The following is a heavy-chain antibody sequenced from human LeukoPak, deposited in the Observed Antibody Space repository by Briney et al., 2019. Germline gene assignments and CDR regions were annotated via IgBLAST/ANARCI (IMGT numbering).Heavy chain of an antibody. V-gene: IGHV3-23*01. CDR3: VHGGLYYLDY. CDR2: ISGSGST. J-gene: IGHJ4*02. D-gene: IGHD3-10*01. CDR1: GFTFSSYE. Sequence: GGSLRLSCAASGFTFSSYEMNWVRQAPGKGLEWVSAISGSGSTYHADSVKGRFTISRDIFKNTLYLQMNSLRAEDTAVYYCVHGGLYYLDYWGQGTLVTVSS.